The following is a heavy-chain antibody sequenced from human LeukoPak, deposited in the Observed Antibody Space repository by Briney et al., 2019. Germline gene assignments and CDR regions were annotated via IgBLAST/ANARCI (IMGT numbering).Heavy chain of an antibody. Sequence: SETLSLTCAVYGGSFSGYYWSWIRQPPGKGLEWIGEINHSGSINYNPSLKSRVTISVDTSKNQFSLKLSSVTAADTAVYYCARHEGSCTNGVCYTPRFDPWGQGTLVTVSS. CDR1: GGSFSGYY. D-gene: IGHD2-8*01. V-gene: IGHV4-34*01. J-gene: IGHJ5*02. CDR2: INHSGSI. CDR3: ARHEGSCTNGVCYTPRFDP.